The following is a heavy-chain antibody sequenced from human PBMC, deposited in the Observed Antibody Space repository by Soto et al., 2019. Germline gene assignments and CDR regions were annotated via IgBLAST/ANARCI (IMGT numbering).Heavy chain of an antibody. CDR3: ATHPSPSFMLDPPDY. CDR1: GGTFSSYA. V-gene: IGHV1-69*01. CDR2: IIPIFGTA. Sequence: QVQLVQSGAEVKKPGSSVKVSCKASGGTFSSYAISWVRQAPGQGLEWMGGIIPIFGTANYAQKFQGRVTITAEESTSTAYMELSSLRSEDTAVYYCATHPSPSFMLDPPDYWGQGTLVTVSS. D-gene: IGHD3-16*01. J-gene: IGHJ4*02.